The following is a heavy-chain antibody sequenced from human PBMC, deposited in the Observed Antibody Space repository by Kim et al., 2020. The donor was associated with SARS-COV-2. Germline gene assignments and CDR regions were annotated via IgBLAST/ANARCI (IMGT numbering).Heavy chain of an antibody. Sequence: GGSLRLSCAASGFTFSSYSMNWVRQAPGKGLEWVSSISSSSSYIYYADSVKGRFTISRDNAKNSLYLQMNSLRAEDTAVYYCASLAYSSGWNYYYGMYVWGQGTTVTVAS. CDR3: ASLAYSSGWNYYYGMYV. V-gene: IGHV3-21*01. J-gene: IGHJ6*02. CDR2: ISSSSSYI. CDR1: GFTFSSYS. D-gene: IGHD6-19*01.